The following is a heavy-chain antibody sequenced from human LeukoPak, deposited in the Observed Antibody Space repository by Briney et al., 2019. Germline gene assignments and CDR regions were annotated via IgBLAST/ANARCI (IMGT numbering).Heavy chain of an antibody. J-gene: IGHJ4*02. D-gene: IGHD3-16*02. CDR2: IGGRDGST. V-gene: IGHV3-23*01. Sequence: GGSLRLSCAASGFTFSSYGMSWVRQAPGKGLEWVSAIGGRDGSTYYADSVKGRFTISRDNSKNTVYLQMNSLRVEDTAVYYCAKSLYGGCDYWGQGTVVTVSS. CDR3: AKSLYGGCDY. CDR1: GFTFSSYG.